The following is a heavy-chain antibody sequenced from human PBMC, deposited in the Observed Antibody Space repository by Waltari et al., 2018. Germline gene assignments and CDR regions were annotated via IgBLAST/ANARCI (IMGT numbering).Heavy chain of an antibody. V-gene: IGHV1-18*01. CDR2: SSTNNGNT. D-gene: IGHD1-26*01. J-gene: IGHJ6*02. CDR1: GYTFTSYG. Sequence: QVQLVQSGAEVKKPGASVKVSCKASGYTFTSYGISWVRQAPGQGLEWMGWSSTNNGNTNDAPKLQGRFTTPTVTSTSTACMELRSLKSDVQVVYYCPISVKWERGLSDTRGDGMDVWGQGTTVTVSS. CDR3: PISVKWERGLSDTRGDGMDV.